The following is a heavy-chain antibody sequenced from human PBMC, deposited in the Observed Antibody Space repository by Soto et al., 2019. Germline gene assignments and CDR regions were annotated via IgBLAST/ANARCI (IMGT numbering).Heavy chain of an antibody. CDR3: AGYYYGSGGDSYYYYYGMDV. CDR1: GGSISSYY. Sequence: SETLSLTCTVSGGSISSYYWSWIRQPPGKGLEWIGYIYYSGSTNYNPSLKSRVTISVDTSKNQFSLKLSSVTAADTAVYYCAGYYYGSGGDSYYYYYGMDVWGQGTTVTVSS. CDR2: IYYSGST. D-gene: IGHD3-10*01. V-gene: IGHV4-59*01. J-gene: IGHJ6*02.